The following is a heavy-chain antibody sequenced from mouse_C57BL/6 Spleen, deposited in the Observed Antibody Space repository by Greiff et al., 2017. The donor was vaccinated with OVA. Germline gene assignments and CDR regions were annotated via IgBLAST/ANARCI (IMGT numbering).Heavy chain of an antibody. CDR3: ARRDAMDY. CDR1: GYTFTSYW. J-gene: IGHJ4*01. CDR2: IDPSDSYT. V-gene: IGHV1-59*01. Sequence: QVQLQQPGAELVRPGPSVKLSCKASGYTFTSYWMHWVKQRPGQGLEWIGVIDPSDSYTNYNQKFKGKATLTVDTSSSTAYMQLSSLTSEDSAVYYCARRDAMDYWGQGTSVTVSS.